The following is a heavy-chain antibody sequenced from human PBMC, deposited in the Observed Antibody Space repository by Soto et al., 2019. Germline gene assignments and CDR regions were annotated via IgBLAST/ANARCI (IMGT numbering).Heavy chain of an antibody. J-gene: IGHJ4*02. CDR3: ARATESHYFDY. CDR1: GGSISSYY. CDR2: IYYSGST. V-gene: IGHV4-59*12. Sequence: SETLSLTCTVSGGSISSYYWSWIRQPPGKGLEWIGYIYYSGSTNYNPSLKSPVTISTDTSKKEFSLTLTSVTAADTAVYYCARATESHYFDYWGRGILVTVSS.